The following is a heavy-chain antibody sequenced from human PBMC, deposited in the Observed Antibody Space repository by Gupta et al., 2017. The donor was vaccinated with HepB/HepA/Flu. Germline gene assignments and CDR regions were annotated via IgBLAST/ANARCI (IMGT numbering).Heavy chain of an antibody. D-gene: IGHD3-22*01. CDR2: INPNTGVT. V-gene: IGHV1-2*02. Sequence: QVQLVQSGAVLKKPGASVRVSCKASGYSLSDYYLHWVRQAPGQGLEWMGWINPNTGVTTYAEKFQGRVTMTRDTSTGTAYMELRSLTSDDTAVYYCARPHQYDSSQRCDPWGQGTLVTVSS. J-gene: IGHJ5*02. CDR3: ARPHQYDSSQRCDP. CDR1: GYSLSDYY.